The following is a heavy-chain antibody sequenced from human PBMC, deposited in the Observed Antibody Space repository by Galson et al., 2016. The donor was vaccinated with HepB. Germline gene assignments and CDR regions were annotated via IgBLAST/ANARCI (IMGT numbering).Heavy chain of an antibody. CDR3: ARHPQNWS. V-gene: IGHV3-66*04. J-gene: IGHJ4*02. CDR1: GFTVSNNY. CDR2: IYSGGDT. D-gene: IGHD1-1*01. Sequence: SLRLSCAVSGFTVSNNYMSWVRQAPGKGPEGVSVIYSGGDTHYADSVKGRFTISRDNSKSTLYLQMNSLRVEDTAVYYCARHPQNWSWGQGTLVTVPS.